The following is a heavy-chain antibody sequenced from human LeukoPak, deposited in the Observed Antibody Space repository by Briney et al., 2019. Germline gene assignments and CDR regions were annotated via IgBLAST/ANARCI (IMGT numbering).Heavy chain of an antibody. Sequence: ASVKVSCKASGYTFTGYYMRWVRQATGQGLEWMGWMNPNSGNTGYAQKFQGRVTITRNTSISTAYMELSSLRSEDTAVYYCARVYYDSSGYYPYYFDYWGQGTLVTVSS. CDR3: ARVYYDSSGYYPYYFDY. V-gene: IGHV1-8*03. D-gene: IGHD3-22*01. J-gene: IGHJ4*02. CDR1: GYTFTGYY. CDR2: MNPNSGNT.